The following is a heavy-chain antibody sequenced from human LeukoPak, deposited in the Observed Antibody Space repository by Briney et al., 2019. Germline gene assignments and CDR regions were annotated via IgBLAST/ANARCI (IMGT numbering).Heavy chain of an antibody. CDR1: GGSFSGYY. CDR3: AARPNPPLYYLYIGV. J-gene: IGHJ6*03. V-gene: IGHV4-34*01. Sequence: SSETLSLTCAVYGGSFSGYYWNWIRQPPGKGLEWIGEINHSGSTNYNPSLKSRVTISVDTSKNQFSLKQNSVTAADTAVYYCAARPNPPLYYLYIGVWGKRATVTVSS. CDR2: INHSGST.